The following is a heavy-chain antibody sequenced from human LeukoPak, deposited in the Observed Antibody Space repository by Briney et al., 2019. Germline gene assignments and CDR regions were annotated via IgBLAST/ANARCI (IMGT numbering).Heavy chain of an antibody. CDR3: ARDWDGYALMDY. CDR2: ISYDGNNK. V-gene: IGHV3-30*04. J-gene: IGHJ4*02. Sequence: PGRSLRLSCAASGFTFSSYAMHWVRQAPGKGLEWVAVISYDGNNKYYADSVKGRFTISRDNSKNTLYLQMNSLRPEDTAVYYCARDWDGYALMDYWGQGTLVTVSS. D-gene: IGHD5-18*01. CDR1: GFTFSSYA.